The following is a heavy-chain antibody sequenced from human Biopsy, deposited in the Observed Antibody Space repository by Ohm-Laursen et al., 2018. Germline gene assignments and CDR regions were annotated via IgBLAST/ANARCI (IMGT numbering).Heavy chain of an antibody. Sequence: TLSLTWTVSGDSISTSTTYYWAWLRQPPGKGLEWIGSIYNSETTFYNPSLKSRVAISVGTSTNQFSLKVSSVTAADTALYYCARHPTGFWFDPWGHGTLVTVSS. CDR3: ARHPTGFWFDP. V-gene: IGHV4-39*01. CDR2: IYNSETT. CDR1: GDSISTSTTYY. J-gene: IGHJ5*02.